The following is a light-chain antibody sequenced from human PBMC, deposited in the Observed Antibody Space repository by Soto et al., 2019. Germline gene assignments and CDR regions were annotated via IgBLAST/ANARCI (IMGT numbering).Light chain of an antibody. J-gene: IGLJ1*01. CDR2: EVS. V-gene: IGLV2-14*01. CDR3: SSFTSNSTPFV. CDR1: LSDIGTYNF. Sequence: QSVLTQPASVSGSPGQSITISCTGTLSDIGTYNFVSWYQQHPGKAPKFIIYEVSNRPSGISNRFSGSKFGNTASLTISGLQAEDEADYYCSSFTSNSTPFVFGTGTKLTVL.